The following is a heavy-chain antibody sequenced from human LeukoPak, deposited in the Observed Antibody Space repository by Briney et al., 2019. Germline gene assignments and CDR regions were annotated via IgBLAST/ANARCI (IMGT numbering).Heavy chain of an antibody. CDR1: GYTFTGYY. D-gene: IGHD3-3*01. J-gene: IGHJ5*02. CDR2: INPNSGGT. CDR3: ARGGYYDFWSGYRNWFDP. V-gene: IGHV1-2*02. Sequence: ASVKVSCKASGYTFTGYYMHWVRQAPGQGLEWMGWINPNSGGTNYAQKFQGRVTISVDTSKNQFSLKLSSVTAADTAVYYCARGGYYDFWSGYRNWFDPWGQGTLVTVSS.